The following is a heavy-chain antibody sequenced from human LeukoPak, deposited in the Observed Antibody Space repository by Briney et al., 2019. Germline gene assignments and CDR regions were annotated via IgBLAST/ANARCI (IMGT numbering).Heavy chain of an antibody. CDR2: ISSSSSYI. D-gene: IGHD2-15*01. CDR1: GFTFSSYS. Sequence: GGSLRLSCAASGFTFSSYSMIWVRQAPGKGLEWVSSISSSSSYIYYADSQKGQFTHSKDKAKNPLCLQMNSLRAEDTAVYYCPRAFSGYCSGGSCYDGYYFDYWGQGTLVTVSS. CDR3: PRAFSGYCSGGSCYDGYYFDY. J-gene: IGHJ4*02. V-gene: IGHV3-21*01.